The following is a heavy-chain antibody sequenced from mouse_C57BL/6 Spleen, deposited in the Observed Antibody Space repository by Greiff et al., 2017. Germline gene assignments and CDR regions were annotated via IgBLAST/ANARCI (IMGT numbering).Heavy chain of an antibody. Sequence: EVHLVESGGGLVKPGGSLKLSCAASGFTFSDYGMNWVRQAPEKGLEWVAYISSGSSTIYYADTVKGRFTISRDNTKNTLFLQMTSLRSEDTARDYWSNLYYYGAMDYWGQGTSVNVSS. CDR3: SNLYYYGAMDY. CDR1: GFTFSDYG. D-gene: IGHD1-1*01. CDR2: ISSGSSTI. V-gene: IGHV5-17*01. J-gene: IGHJ4*01.